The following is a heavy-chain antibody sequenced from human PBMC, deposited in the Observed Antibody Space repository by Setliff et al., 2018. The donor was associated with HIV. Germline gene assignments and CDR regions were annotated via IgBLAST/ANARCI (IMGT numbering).Heavy chain of an antibody. CDR1: GYTFTSYG. Sequence: GASVKVSCKASGYTFTSYGISWVRQAPGQGLEWMGWISGYNGNTNYAQNLQGRVTMTTDTSTSTAYMELRSLRSDDTAGYYCARDWWELPALDCWGQGTRVTVSS. J-gene: IGHJ4*02. D-gene: IGHD2-15*01. CDR2: ISGYNGNT. CDR3: ARDWWELPALDC. V-gene: IGHV1-18*01.